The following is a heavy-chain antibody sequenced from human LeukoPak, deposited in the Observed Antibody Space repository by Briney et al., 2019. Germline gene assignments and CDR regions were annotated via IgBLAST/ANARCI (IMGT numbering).Heavy chain of an antibody. D-gene: IGHD6-6*01. J-gene: IGHJ3*02. CDR2: ISWNRGSI. Sequence: GGSLRLSCAASGFTFDDYAMHWVRQAPGKGLEWVSGISWNRGSIGYADSVKGRFTISRDNAKNSLYLQMNSLRAEDTALYYCAKDTSARIHDAFDIWGQGTMVTVSS. CDR1: GFTFDDYA. CDR3: AKDTSARIHDAFDI. V-gene: IGHV3-9*01.